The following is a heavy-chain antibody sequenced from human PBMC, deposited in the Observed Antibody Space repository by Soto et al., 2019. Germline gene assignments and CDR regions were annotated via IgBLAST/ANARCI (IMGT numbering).Heavy chain of an antibody. J-gene: IGHJ3*02. Sequence: QVQLQQWGAGLLKPSETLSLTCAVYGGSFSGYYWNWIRQSPGKGLEWLGESNYSGSTKYNPSGKSRVTIALDVSKNQFSLKLSSVAAADTAVYYCTRRDLDYVIYVYTFDIWGQGTMVTVSS. V-gene: IGHV4-34*02. CDR2: SNYSGST. CDR1: GGSFSGYY. CDR3: TRRDLDYVIYVYTFDI. D-gene: IGHD2-2*02.